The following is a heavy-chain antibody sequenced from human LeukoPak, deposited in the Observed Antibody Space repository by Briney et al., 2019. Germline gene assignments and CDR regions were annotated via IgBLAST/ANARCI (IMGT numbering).Heavy chain of an antibody. CDR1: GGTFNTFG. CDR2: VSPFLRTV. D-gene: IGHD2-15*01. V-gene: IGHV1-69*11. J-gene: IGHJ4*02. Sequence: SVKVSCKASGGTFNTFGINWVRQAPGQGLQWMGLVSPFLRTVTYADKFQGRVSITSDESTATAYIELSSLTSDDSAMYFCARDYFTEDCASGRCRLDSWVQGTLVIDSS. CDR3: ARDYFTEDCASGRCRLDS.